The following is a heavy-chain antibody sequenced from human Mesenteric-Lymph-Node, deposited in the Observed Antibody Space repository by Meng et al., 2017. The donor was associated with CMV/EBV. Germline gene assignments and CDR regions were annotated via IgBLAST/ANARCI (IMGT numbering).Heavy chain of an antibody. D-gene: IGHD4-17*01. CDR2: ISGGGTTI. V-gene: IGHV3-11*01. J-gene: IGHJ4*02. CDR1: GFTFSDYY. CDR3: ARDPLRPKCGYGEFDY. Sequence: GGSLRLSCAASGFTFSDYYMSWIRQAPGKGLGWVSFISGGGTTIYYADSVKGRFTISRDNSKNTLYLQMNSLRAEDTAVYYCARDPLRPKCGYGEFDYWGLGTLVTVSS.